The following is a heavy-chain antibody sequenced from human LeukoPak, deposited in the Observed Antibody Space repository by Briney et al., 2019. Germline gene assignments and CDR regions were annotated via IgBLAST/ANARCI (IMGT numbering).Heavy chain of an antibody. V-gene: IGHV3-23*01. CDR2: ISPSGDST. Sequence: QTGGSLRLSCAASGFTFSSYAMNWVRQTPGRGLEWVSTISPSGDSTYHADSVKGRFTISRDNSKNTLYLQMNSLRAEDTAVYYCAKVGHDFWSGYYFDYWGQGTLVTVSS. CDR1: GFTFSSYA. J-gene: IGHJ4*02. D-gene: IGHD3-3*01. CDR3: AKVGHDFWSGYYFDY.